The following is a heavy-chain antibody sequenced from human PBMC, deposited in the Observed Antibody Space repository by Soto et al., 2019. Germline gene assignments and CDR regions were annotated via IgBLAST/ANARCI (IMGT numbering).Heavy chain of an antibody. CDR1: GYTFTSYY. V-gene: IGHV1-46*03. Sequence: GASVKVSCKASGYTFTSYYMHWVRQAPGQGLEWMGIINPSGGSTSYAQKFQGRVTMTRDTSTSTVYMELSSLRSEDTAVYYCALSPVVPAAWFDPWGQGTLVTVSS. CDR2: INPSGGST. CDR3: ALSPVVPAAWFDP. D-gene: IGHD2-2*01. J-gene: IGHJ5*02.